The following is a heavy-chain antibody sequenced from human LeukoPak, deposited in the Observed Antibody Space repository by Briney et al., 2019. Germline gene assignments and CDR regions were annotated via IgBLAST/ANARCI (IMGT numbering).Heavy chain of an antibody. V-gene: IGHV3-74*01. Sequence: PGGSLRLSCAASGFTFSSYWMHWVRQAPGKGLVWVSRINSDGSSTSYADSVKGRFTISRDNSKNTLFLQMNSLRAEDTAVYYCAAISSYYYMDVWGKGTTVTISS. CDR1: GFTFSSYW. CDR3: AAISSYYYMDV. J-gene: IGHJ6*03. CDR2: INSDGSST. D-gene: IGHD2-21*01.